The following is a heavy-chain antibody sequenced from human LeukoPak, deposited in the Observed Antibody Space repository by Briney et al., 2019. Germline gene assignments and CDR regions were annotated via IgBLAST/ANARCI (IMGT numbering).Heavy chain of an antibody. CDR2: FDPEDGET. D-gene: IGHD6-19*01. CDR3: ATGLSLQKQWLVFDY. J-gene: IGHJ4*02. Sequence: ASVKVSCKVSGYTLTELSMHWVRQAPGKGLEWMGGFDPEDGETIYAQKFQGRVTMTEDTSTDTAYMELSSLRSEDTAVYYCATGLSLQKQWLVFDYWGQGTLVTVSS. V-gene: IGHV1-24*01. CDR1: GYTLTELS.